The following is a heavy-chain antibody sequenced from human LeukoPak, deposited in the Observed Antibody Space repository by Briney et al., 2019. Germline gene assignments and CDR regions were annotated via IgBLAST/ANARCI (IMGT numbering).Heavy chain of an antibody. CDR3: ASQTYYYNSGSYLGY. CDR1: GGSISSYY. Sequence: SETLSLTCTVSGGSISSYYWSWIRQPPGKGLEWIGHVYYSGSTNYNPSLKSRVTMSVDTSTDQFSLKLRSVTAADTAVYYCASQTYYYNSGSYLGYWGQGTLVSVSS. D-gene: IGHD3-10*01. CDR2: VYYSGST. J-gene: IGHJ4*02. V-gene: IGHV4-59*01.